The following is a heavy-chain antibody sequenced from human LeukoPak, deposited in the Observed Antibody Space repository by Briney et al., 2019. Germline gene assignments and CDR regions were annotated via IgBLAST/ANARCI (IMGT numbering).Heavy chain of an antibody. CDR2: ISGSGGST. Sequence: GGSLRLSCAASGFTFSSYAMSWVRQAPGKGLEWVSAISGSGGSTYYADSVKGRFTISRDNSKNTLCLQMNSLRAEDTAVYYCAKTVLPRGLAAAGNFDYWGQGTLVTVSS. V-gene: IGHV3-23*01. D-gene: IGHD6-13*01. CDR1: GFTFSSYA. CDR3: AKTVLPRGLAAAGNFDY. J-gene: IGHJ4*02.